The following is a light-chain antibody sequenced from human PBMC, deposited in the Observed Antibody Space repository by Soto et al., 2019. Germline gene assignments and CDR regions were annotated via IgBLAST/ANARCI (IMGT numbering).Light chain of an antibody. CDR2: DAS. Sequence: DIQMTQSPSTLSASPGDRATLTCRASQSLNRCLAWYQLRPGKAPKLLIYDASILASGIPARFSGGGSGTEFTLTISSLQPDDFATYYCQHYQSYPLSFGGGTKVDIK. J-gene: IGKJ4*02. V-gene: IGKV1-5*01. CDR3: QHYQSYPLS. CDR1: QSLNRC.